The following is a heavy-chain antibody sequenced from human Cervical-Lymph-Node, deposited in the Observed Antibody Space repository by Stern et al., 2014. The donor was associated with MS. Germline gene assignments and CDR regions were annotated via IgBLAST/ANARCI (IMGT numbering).Heavy chain of an antibody. D-gene: IGHD1-1*01. CDR2: IANVGSA. CDR1: GFTVSEDY. Sequence: EVQLVESGGGVIQPGGSLRLSCTASGFTVSEDYMTWVRQAPGQGLEWVSLIANVGSAIYTDSVKGRFTIARDDSKNPVYLHMTSLRAEDTAMYYCARDTSSPERSDWWGQGTLVTVSS. J-gene: IGHJ4*02. CDR3: ARDTSSPERSDW. V-gene: IGHV3-53*01.